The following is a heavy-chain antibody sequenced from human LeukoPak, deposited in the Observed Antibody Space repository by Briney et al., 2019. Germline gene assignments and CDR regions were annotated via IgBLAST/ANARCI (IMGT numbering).Heavy chain of an antibody. J-gene: IGHJ4*02. CDR2: INPNSGGT. V-gene: IGHV1-2*02. Sequence: ASVKVSCKASGYTFTGYFIHWVRQAPGQGLEWTGWINPNSGGTNYAQKFQGRVTMTRDTSISTAYMELSRLRSDDTAVYYCARDERYDSSGYPFDYWGQGTLVTVSS. CDR3: ARDERYDSSGYPFDY. D-gene: IGHD3-22*01. CDR1: GYTFTGYF.